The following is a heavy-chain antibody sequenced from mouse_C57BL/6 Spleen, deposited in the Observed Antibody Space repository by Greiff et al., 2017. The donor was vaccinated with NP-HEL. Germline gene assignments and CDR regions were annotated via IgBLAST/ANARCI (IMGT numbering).Heavy chain of an antibody. Sequence: QVQLQQSGAELVKPGASVKLSCKASGYTFTSYWMQWVKQRPGQGLEWIGEIDPSDSYTNYNQKFKGKATLTVDTSSSTAYMQLSSLTSEDSAVYYCARQYYGNYDYAMDYWGQGTSVTVSS. CDR2: IDPSDSYT. D-gene: IGHD2-1*01. V-gene: IGHV1-50*01. J-gene: IGHJ4*01. CDR3: ARQYYGNYDYAMDY. CDR1: GYTFTSYW.